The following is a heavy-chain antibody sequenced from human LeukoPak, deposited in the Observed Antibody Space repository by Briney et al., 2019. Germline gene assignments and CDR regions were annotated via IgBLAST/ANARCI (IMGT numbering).Heavy chain of an antibody. V-gene: IGHV3-72*01. J-gene: IGHJ4*02. D-gene: IGHD3-22*01. Sequence: GGSLRLSCAASGFTFSNAWMNWVRQAPGKGLEWVGRIRNKANSYTTQYAASVKGRFTISRDDSKNSLYLLMNSLKTEDTAVYFCAIGPSGYYDLDYWGQGTLVTVSS. CDR1: GFTFSNAW. CDR2: IRNKANSYTT. CDR3: AIGPSGYYDLDY.